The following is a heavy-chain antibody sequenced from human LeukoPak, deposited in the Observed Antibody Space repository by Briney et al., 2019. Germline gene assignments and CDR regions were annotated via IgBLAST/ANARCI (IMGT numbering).Heavy chain of an antibody. CDR3: ARGFRVATIDWFDP. Sequence: GGSLRLSCAASGFTFSSYGMHWVRQAPGKGLEWVAFIRYDGSNKYYADSVKGRFTISRDNSKNTLYLQMNSLRAEDTAVYYCARGFRVATIDWFDPWGQGTLVTVSS. CDR1: GFTFSSYG. CDR2: IRYDGSNK. V-gene: IGHV3-30*02. J-gene: IGHJ5*02. D-gene: IGHD5-12*01.